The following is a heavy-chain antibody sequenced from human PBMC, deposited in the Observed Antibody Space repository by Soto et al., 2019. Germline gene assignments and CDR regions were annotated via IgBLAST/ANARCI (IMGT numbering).Heavy chain of an antibody. Sequence: QVQLLESGGGVVQPGRSLRLSCTASGFVFSDYGMHWFRQAPGKGLEWVAVIYNDGSNEYYGDSVKGRFTISRDNSQNTLYLQMNILRAEDTGVDYCARDRWRRLGGDFWGQGTLVTVSS. J-gene: IGHJ4*02. D-gene: IGHD2-21*02. CDR3: ARDRWRRLGGDF. V-gene: IGHV3-33*01. CDR1: GFVFSDYG. CDR2: IYNDGSNE.